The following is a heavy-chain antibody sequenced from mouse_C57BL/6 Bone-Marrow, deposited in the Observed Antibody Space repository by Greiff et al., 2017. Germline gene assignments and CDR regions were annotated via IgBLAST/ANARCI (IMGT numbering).Heavy chain of an antibody. V-gene: IGHV5-15*01. J-gene: IGHJ3*01. D-gene: IGHD2-2*01. CDR1: GFTFSDYG. CDR3: ARHGDGYDFWFAY. CDR2: ISNLAYSI. Sequence: EVMLVESGGGLVQPGGSLKLSCAASGFTFSDYGMAWVRQAPRKGPEWVAFISNLAYSIYYADTVTGRFTISRENAKNTLYLEMSSLRSEDTAMYYCARHGDGYDFWFAYWGQGTLVTVSA.